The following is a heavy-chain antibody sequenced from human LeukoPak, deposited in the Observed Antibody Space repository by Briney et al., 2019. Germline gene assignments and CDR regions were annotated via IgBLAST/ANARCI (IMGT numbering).Heavy chain of an antibody. V-gene: IGHV3-66*01. J-gene: IGHJ4*02. D-gene: IGHD3-22*01. CDR3: AKTYYDSSSYYYDDPLDY. CDR1: ESSVGSNY. CDR2: IYSGGST. Sequence: GGSLRLSCAASESSVGSNYMTWVRQAPGKGLEWVSLIYSGGSTYYADSVKGRFTISRDNSKNTLYLQMNSLRAEDTAVYYCAKTYYDSSSYYYDDPLDYWGQGTLVTVSS.